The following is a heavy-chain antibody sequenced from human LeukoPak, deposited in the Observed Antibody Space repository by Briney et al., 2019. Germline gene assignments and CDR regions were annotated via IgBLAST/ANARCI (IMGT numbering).Heavy chain of an antibody. V-gene: IGHV3-30*18. J-gene: IGHJ4*02. CDR3: AKDTATYYDILTGYYSDY. CDR1: GFTFSSYG. CDR2: ISYEGSKK. D-gene: IGHD3-9*01. Sequence: GGSLRLSCAASGFTFSSYGMHWVRQAPGKGVERVAVISYEGSKKYYAESVKGGLTISRENEKKTVYMQMNSLRAEDTAVYYCAKDTATYYDILTGYYSDYWGQGTLVPVSS.